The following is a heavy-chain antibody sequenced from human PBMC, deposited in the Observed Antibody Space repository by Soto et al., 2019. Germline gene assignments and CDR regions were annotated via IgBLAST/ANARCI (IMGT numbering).Heavy chain of an antibody. CDR1: GLTFSSYA. CDR3: AKDLRGPEAGTWYFDL. CDR2: VRGGSGTT. J-gene: IGHJ2*01. D-gene: IGHD6-13*01. V-gene: IGHV3-23*01. Sequence: EVQLLESGGGLVQPGGSLRLSCAASGLTFSSYAMSWVRQAPGKGLEWVSAVRGGSGTTYYADSVKGRFTISRDKSKNTLYLQMNSLRADDTAVYFCAKDLRGPEAGTWYFDLWGRGTLVTVSS.